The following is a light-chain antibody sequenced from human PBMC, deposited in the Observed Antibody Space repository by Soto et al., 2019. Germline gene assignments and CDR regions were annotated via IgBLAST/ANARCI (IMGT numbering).Light chain of an antibody. Sequence: EIVLTQSPGTLSLSPGERATLSCRASQTVSSRFLAWYQQKPGQAPRLLIYGALSRATGIPDRFSGSGSGTDFTLTISSLEPEDFAVYYCQQRSNWITFGQGTRLEI. V-gene: IGKV3D-20*02. CDR3: QQRSNWIT. CDR2: GAL. CDR1: QTVSSRF. J-gene: IGKJ5*01.